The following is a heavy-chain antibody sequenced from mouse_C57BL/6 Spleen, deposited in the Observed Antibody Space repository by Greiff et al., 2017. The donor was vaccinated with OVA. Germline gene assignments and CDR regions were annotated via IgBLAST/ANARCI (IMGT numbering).Heavy chain of an antibody. V-gene: IGHV1-69*01. CDR3: ERITTVVATTPYYAMDY. CDR2: IDPSDSYT. D-gene: IGHD1-1*01. CDR1: GYTFTSYW. J-gene: IGHJ4*01. Sequence: VQLQQPGAELVMPGASVKLSCKASGYTFTSYWMHWVKQRPGQGLEWIGEIDPSDSYTNYNQTVKGKSTLTVDKSSSTTYMQLSSLTSEDSAVYYCERITTVVATTPYYAMDYWGQGTSVTVSS.